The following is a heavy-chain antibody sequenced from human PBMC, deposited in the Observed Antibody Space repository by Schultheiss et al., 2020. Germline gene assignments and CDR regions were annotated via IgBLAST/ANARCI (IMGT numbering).Heavy chain of an antibody. CDR3: ARPLRSSSGWHAFDF. D-gene: IGHD6-19*01. J-gene: IGHJ4*02. CDR1: GYSFTNYW. CDR2: IHPGNSDT. V-gene: IGHV5-51*01. Sequence: GESLKISCKGSGYSFTNYWIGWVRQMPGKGLEWMGIIHPGNSDTRYGPSFQGQVTISADKSISTAYLQWSSLKASDTAMYYCARPLRSSSGWHAFDFWGQGTLVTVSS.